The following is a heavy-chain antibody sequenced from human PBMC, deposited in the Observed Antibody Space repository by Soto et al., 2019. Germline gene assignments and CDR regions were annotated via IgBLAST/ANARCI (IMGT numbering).Heavy chain of an antibody. CDR2: IRSEANSYAT. V-gene: IGHV3-73*01. Sequence: EVQLVESGGGLVQPGGSLKLSCAASGFTFSGSAMHWVRQASGKGLEWVGRIRSEANSYATAYAASVKGRFTISRDDSKNTAYLQMNNLKTEDTAVYYCTRPLYDFWSGHPRDNWFDPWGQGTLVTVSS. CDR1: GFTFSGSA. J-gene: IGHJ5*02. CDR3: TRPLYDFWSGHPRDNWFDP. D-gene: IGHD3-3*01.